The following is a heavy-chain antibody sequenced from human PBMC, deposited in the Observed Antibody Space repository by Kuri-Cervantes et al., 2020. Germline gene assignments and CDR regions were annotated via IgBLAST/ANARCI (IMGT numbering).Heavy chain of an antibody. CDR2: ICYDGSNK. J-gene: IGHJ4*02. Sequence: LSLTCAVSGFNLSTYGMHWVRQAPGEGLEWVAVICYDGSNKHSADSVKGRLTISRDNSKNTLYLQMSSLRAEDTALYYCARVLRSSSCDYWGQGTLVTVSS. CDR3: ARVLRSSSCDY. V-gene: IGHV3-33*01. D-gene: IGHD6-13*01. CDR1: GFNLSTYG.